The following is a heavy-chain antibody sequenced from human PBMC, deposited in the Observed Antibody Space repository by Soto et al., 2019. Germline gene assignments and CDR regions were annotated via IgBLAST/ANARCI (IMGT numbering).Heavy chain of an antibody. J-gene: IGHJ6*02. D-gene: IGHD3-10*01. V-gene: IGHV2-5*02. CDR1: GFSLITTGSG. CDR3: VHLTSALTSIGMDV. CDR2: IYWDDDK. Sequence: QITLKESGPTLVEPTQTLTLTCTFSGFSLITTGSGVAWIRQPPGKALEWLALIYWDDDKRYSPSLKSRLTITMETSKNQVVLTMTYMDPVNTRTYFCVHLTSALTSIGMDVWFQGTAVTVSS.